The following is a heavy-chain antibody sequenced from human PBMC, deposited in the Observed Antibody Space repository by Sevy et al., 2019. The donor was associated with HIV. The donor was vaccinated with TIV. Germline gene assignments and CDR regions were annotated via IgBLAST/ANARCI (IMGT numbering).Heavy chain of an antibody. CDR1: GFSFSNYA. Sequence: GGCLRLSCTASGFSFSNYAMYWVRQAPGEGLEWVAVISTDGNIKDYADSVKGRFTISRDNFNNMLYLQMNSLRAEDSAVYYSASHYYDSTGYYYPLDYWGLGTLVTVSS. CDR3: ASHYYDSTGYYYPLDY. V-gene: IGHV3-30*04. D-gene: IGHD3-22*01. J-gene: IGHJ4*02. CDR2: ISTDGNIK.